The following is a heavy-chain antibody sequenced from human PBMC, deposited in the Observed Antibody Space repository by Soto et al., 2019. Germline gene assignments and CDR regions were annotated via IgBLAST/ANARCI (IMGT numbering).Heavy chain of an antibody. CDR2: ISPNNGNT. CDR1: GYTFTNYG. Sequence: ASVKVSCKASGYTFTNYGISWVRQAPGQGLEWMGWISPNNGNTKYAQKIQGRVTMTTDTSTSTAYMDLRSLISDDTAVYYCARGRAATLAAAGHDYWGQGTLVTGS. V-gene: IGHV1-18*01. D-gene: IGHD6-13*01. CDR3: ARGRAATLAAAGHDY. J-gene: IGHJ4*02.